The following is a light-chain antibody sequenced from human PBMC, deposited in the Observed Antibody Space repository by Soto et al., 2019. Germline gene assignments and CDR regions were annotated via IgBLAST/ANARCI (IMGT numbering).Light chain of an antibody. Sequence: EIVLTQSPATLSAFPGDRVTLSCRASQALNTRLAWYQHKPGQAPRLLIYGASSRATGIPDRFSGSGSGTDFTLTITSLQSEDSAVYYCQEYNYWHPITFGGGTKVDIK. CDR1: QALNTR. J-gene: IGKJ4*01. CDR3: QEYNYWHPIT. CDR2: GAS. V-gene: IGKV3D-15*01.